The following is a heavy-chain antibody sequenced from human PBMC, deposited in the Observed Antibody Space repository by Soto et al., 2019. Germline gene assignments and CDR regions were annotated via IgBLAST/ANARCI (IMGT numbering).Heavy chain of an antibody. CDR2: IYYSGST. CDR3: ALKTYIDFWSDRNWFDP. D-gene: IGHD3-3*01. CDR1: GGSISSGDYY. V-gene: IGHV4-30-4*08. Sequence: TLSLTCTASGGSISSGDYYWSWIRPPPGKGLEWIVYIYYSGSTYYNPSLETRVTISVDTSKNQFSLKLSSVTDADTAVYYCALKTYIDFWSDRNWFDPWGQGTLVTVSS. J-gene: IGHJ5*02.